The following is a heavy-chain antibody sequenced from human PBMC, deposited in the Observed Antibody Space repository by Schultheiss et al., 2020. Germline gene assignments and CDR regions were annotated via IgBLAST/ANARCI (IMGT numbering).Heavy chain of an antibody. V-gene: IGHV1-2*02. CDR1: GYTFTGYY. J-gene: IGHJ4*02. CDR3: ARGVYSYGRGRGYSFDY. D-gene: IGHD5-18*01. Sequence: ASVKVSCKASGYTFTGYYMHWVRQAPGQGLEWMGWINPNSGGTNYAQKFQGRVTMTRDTSISTAYMELSRLRSDDTAVYYCARGVYSYGRGRGYSFDYWGQGTLVTVSS. CDR2: INPNSGGT.